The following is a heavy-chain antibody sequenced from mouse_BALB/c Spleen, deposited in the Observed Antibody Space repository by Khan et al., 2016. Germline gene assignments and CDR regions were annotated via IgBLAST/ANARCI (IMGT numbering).Heavy chain of an antibody. Sequence: EVKLEESGGGLVQPGGSMKLSCVASGFTFSNYWMNWVRQSPEKGLEWVAEIRLKSNNYATHYAESVKGRFTISRDDSKSSVHLQMNNLRAEDTGIYYCTKLDYYYAMDYWGQGTSVTVSS. D-gene: IGHD2-13*01. CDR2: IRLKSNNYAT. CDR3: TKLDYYYAMDY. V-gene: IGHV6-6*02. J-gene: IGHJ4*01. CDR1: GFTFSNYW.